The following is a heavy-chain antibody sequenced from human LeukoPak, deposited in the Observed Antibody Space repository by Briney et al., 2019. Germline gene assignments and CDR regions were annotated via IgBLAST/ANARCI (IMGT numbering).Heavy chain of an antibody. CDR2: IIPIFGTA. V-gene: IGHV1-69*01. Sequence: GSSVKVSCKASGGTFSNYVISWVRQAPGQGLEYMGGIIPIFGTANYAQKFQGRVTITADESKSTAYMELRSLRSDDTAVYYCARDAHYYDSSGYYSHPYYFDYWGQGTLVTVSS. CDR3: ARDAHYYDSSGYYSHPYYFDY. J-gene: IGHJ4*02. D-gene: IGHD3-22*01. CDR1: GGTFSNYV.